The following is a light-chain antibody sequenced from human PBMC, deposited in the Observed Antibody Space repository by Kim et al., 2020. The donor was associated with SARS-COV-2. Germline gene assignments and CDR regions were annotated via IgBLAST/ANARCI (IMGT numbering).Light chain of an antibody. CDR3: NSRDSSGNHLDVV. Sequence: TVRITCQGDSLRSYYASWYQQKPGQAPVLVIYGKNNRPSGIPDRFSGSSSGNTASLTITGAQAEDEADYYCNSRDSSGNHLDVVFGGGTQLTVL. CDR1: SLRSYY. CDR2: GKN. V-gene: IGLV3-19*01. J-gene: IGLJ2*01.